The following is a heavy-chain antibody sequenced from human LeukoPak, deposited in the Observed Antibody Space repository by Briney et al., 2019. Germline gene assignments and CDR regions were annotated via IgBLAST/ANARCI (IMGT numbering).Heavy chain of an antibody. CDR2: IIPIFGTA. Sequence: ASVKVSCKASGGTFIIYAISWVRQAPGQGLEWMGGIIPIFGTANYAQKFQGRVTITADESTSTAYMELSSLRSEDTAVYYCARAAPQLVVNWFDPWGQGTLVIVSS. J-gene: IGHJ5*02. CDR3: ARAAPQLVVNWFDP. V-gene: IGHV1-69*13. D-gene: IGHD6-13*01. CDR1: GGTFIIYA.